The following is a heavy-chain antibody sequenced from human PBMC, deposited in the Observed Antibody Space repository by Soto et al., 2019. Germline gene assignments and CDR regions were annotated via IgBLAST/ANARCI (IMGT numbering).Heavy chain of an antibody. V-gene: IGHV1-8*01. CDR3: AKVSRKGSAIDFDY. J-gene: IGHJ4*02. CDR1: GYTFSNYD. CDR2: VNPNSGDT. D-gene: IGHD3-10*01. Sequence: QVQLVQSGAELKKPGASVKVSCKASGYTFSNYDMNWVRQATGQGPEWIGWVNPNSGDTGYAQKFQGRVTLTTDISTTTAYMELTSLRSEATAIYYCAKVSRKGSAIDFDYWGQGTLITVSS.